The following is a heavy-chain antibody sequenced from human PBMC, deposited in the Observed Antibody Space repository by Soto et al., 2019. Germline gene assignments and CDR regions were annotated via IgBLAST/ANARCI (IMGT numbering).Heavy chain of an antibody. J-gene: IGHJ4*02. V-gene: IGHV3-23*01. Sequence: EVQLLESGGGLVQPGGSLRLSCAASGFTFSSYAMWWVRRAPGKGLECVSAISGGGETTYYADSVKGRFTISRDNSKNTLYLQMNSLRAADTAVYYCAFNSGSGSYYFDYWGQGTLVTVSS. CDR1: GFTFSSYA. CDR3: AFNSGSGSYYFDY. D-gene: IGHD3-10*01. CDR2: ISGGGETT.